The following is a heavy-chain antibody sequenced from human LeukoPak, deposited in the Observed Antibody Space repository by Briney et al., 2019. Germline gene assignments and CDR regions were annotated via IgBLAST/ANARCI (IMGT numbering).Heavy chain of an antibody. CDR1: RFTFSSYG. CDR2: IQYDGSNE. V-gene: IGHV3-30*02. J-gene: IGHJ4*02. D-gene: IGHD5-18*01. Sequence: GGSLRLSCAASRFTFSSYGMHWVRQAPGKGLEWVAYIQYDGSNEQYADSVKGRFSISRDSSKNILYLQMNSLRAEDTAVYYCARGGGRNTTMVWAFDYWGQGTLVTVSS. CDR3: ARGGGRNTTMVWAFDY.